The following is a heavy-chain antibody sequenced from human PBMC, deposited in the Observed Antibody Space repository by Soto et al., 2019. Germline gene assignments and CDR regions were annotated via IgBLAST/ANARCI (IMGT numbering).Heavy chain of an antibody. CDR2: IRSKSNNFAT. Sequence: WGSLRLSCAASGFTLSGSDIHWVRQASGKGLEWVGRIRSKSNNFATSYAESVRGRFSISRDDSDNTASLQMSSLKTEDTAIYYCTRHQEGRSMVFYGMDVWGQGTTVT. V-gene: IGHV3-73*01. CDR3: TRHQEGRSMVFYGMDV. D-gene: IGHD3-10*01. J-gene: IGHJ6*02. CDR1: GFTLSGSD.